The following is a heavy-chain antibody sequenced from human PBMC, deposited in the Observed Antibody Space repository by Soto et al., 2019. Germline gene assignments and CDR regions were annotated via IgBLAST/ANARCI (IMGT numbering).Heavy chain of an antibody. CDR2: IYHSGST. CDR3: ARFPATAISLFDY. J-gene: IGHJ4*02. Sequence: SETLSLTCAVSGGSISSSNWWSWVRQPPGKGLEWIGEIYHSGSTNYNPSLKSRVTISVDKSKNQFSLKLSSVTAADTAVYYCARFPATAISLFDYWGQGTLVTVSS. CDR1: GGSISSSNW. D-gene: IGHD2-2*02. V-gene: IGHV4-4*02.